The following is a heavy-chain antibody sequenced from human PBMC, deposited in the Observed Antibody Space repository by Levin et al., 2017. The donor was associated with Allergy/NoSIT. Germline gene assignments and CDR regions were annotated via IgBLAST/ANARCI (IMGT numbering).Heavy chain of an antibody. Sequence: GESLKISCAASGFTFSSYGMHWVRQAPGKGLEWVAVIWYDGSNKYYADSVKGRFTISRDNSKNTLYLQMNSLRAEDTAVYYCARVSHSSSCDYWGQGTLVTVSS. CDR2: IWYDGSNK. J-gene: IGHJ4*02. D-gene: IGHD6-13*01. CDR3: ARVSHSSSCDY. V-gene: IGHV3-33*01. CDR1: GFTFSSYG.